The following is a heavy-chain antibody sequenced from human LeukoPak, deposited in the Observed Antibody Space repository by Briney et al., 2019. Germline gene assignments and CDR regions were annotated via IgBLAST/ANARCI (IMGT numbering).Heavy chain of an antibody. CDR3: ARGRLGSGSQYDAFDI. D-gene: IGHD3-10*01. V-gene: IGHV1-2*02. Sequence: ASVKVSCKASGYTFTGYYMHWVRQAPGQGLEWMGWVNPNSGDTNYAQKFQGRVTMTRDTSISTAYMELSRLTSDDTAVFYCARGRLGSGSQYDAFDIWGQGTMVTVSS. J-gene: IGHJ3*02. CDR2: VNPNSGDT. CDR1: GYTFTGYY.